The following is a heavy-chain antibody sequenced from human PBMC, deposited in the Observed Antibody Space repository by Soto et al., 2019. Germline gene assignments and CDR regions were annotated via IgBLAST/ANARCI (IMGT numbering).Heavy chain of an antibody. Sequence: GASVKVSCKASGGTFSSYAISWVRQAPGQGLEWMGRIIPILGIANYAQKFQGRVTITADKSTSTAYMELSSLRSEDTAVYYCAATLDIVVVPAALKDHPLRANWFDPWGQGTLVTVSS. CDR3: AATLDIVVVPAALKDHPLRANWFDP. D-gene: IGHD2-2*01. CDR1: GGTFSSYA. J-gene: IGHJ5*02. V-gene: IGHV1-69*04. CDR2: IIPILGIA.